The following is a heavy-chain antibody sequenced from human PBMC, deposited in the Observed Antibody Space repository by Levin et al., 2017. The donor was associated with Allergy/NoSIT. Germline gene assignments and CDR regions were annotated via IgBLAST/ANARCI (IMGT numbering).Heavy chain of an antibody. CDR1: GFTFSSYA. V-gene: IGHV3-23*01. CDR3: AKDLWESTMVRGVIIDYYYYGMDV. Sequence: PGGSLRLSCAASGFTFSSYAMSWVRQAPGKGLEWVSAISGSGGSTYYADSVKGRFTISRDNSKNTLYLQMNSLRAEDTAVYYCAKDLWESTMVRGVIIDYYYYGMDVWGQGTTVTVSS. J-gene: IGHJ6*02. CDR2: ISGSGGST. D-gene: IGHD3-10*01.